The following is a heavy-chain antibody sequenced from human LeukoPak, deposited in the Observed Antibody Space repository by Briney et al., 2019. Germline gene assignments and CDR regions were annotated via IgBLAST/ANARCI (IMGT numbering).Heavy chain of an antibody. J-gene: IGHJ5*02. CDR3: ARDNSVGDIAWWFDP. V-gene: IGHV1-2*02. CDR2: INPNSGGT. CDR1: GYTFTGYW. D-gene: IGHD3-16*02. Sequence: ASVKVSCKAFGYTFTGYWMHWVRQAPGQGLEWMGWINPNSGGTNYAQKFQGRVTMTRDTSISTAYMELSRLRSEDTAVYYCARDNSVGDIAWWFDPWGQGTLVTVSS.